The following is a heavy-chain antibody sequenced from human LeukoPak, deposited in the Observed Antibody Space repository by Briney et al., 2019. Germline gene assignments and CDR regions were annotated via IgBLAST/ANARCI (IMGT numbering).Heavy chain of an antibody. V-gene: IGHV3-48*02. CDR3: AKVIRGGYGMDV. J-gene: IGHJ6*02. CDR1: GFTYSSFG. Sequence: GGSLRLSCAASGFTYSSFGMNWVRQAPGKGLEWVSYISYSSSLTDYADSVKGRFTISRDNAKNSLSLQLNSLRDEDTAVYFCAKVIRGGYGMDVWGQGTTVTVSS. CDR2: ISYSSSLT. D-gene: IGHD3-10*01.